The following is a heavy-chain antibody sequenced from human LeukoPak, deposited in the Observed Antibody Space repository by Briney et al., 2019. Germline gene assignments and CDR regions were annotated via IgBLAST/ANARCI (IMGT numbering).Heavy chain of an antibody. Sequence: GGSLRLSCTASGFSFTSYEIHWVRQVPGKGLEWVSYISTSGSAIYADSVKDRFTISRDSAKNSLYLQMNSLSAEDTAVYYCARVKYCSNGICYNRYYFDYWGQGTLVTVSS. CDR1: GFSFTSYE. D-gene: IGHD2-8*01. V-gene: IGHV3-48*03. J-gene: IGHJ4*02. CDR3: ARVKYCSNGICYNRYYFDY. CDR2: ISTSGSAI.